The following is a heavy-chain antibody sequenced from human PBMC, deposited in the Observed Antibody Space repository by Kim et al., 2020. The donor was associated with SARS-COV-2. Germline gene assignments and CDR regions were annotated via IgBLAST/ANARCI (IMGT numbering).Heavy chain of an antibody. V-gene: IGHV3-30*03. Sequence: TGSVKGRFTISRDSDKTTLLLQMNNLRPDDTAVYYCASGLKGANYFNGMDVWGQGTTVTVSS. CDR3: ASGLKGANYFNGMDV. J-gene: IGHJ6*02.